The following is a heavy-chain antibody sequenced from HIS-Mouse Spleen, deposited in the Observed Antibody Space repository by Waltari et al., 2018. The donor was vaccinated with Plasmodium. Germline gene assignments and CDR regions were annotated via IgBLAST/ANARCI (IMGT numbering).Heavy chain of an antibody. Sequence: EVQLVESGGGLVQPGGSLRLSCAASGFTFSSYWMSWVRQAPGEGMAWGDNIKQDGSEKDYVDSVKGRFTISRDNAKNSLYLQMNSLRAEDTAVYYCASSWYWYFDLWGRGTLVTVSS. V-gene: IGHV3-7*01. CDR1: GFTFSSYW. CDR3: ASSWYWYFDL. CDR2: IKQDGSEK. J-gene: IGHJ2*01. D-gene: IGHD6-13*01.